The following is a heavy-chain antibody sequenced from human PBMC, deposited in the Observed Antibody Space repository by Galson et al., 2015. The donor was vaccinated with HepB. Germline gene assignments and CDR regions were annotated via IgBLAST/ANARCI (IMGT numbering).Heavy chain of an antibody. V-gene: IGHV5-51*01. CDR3: ARQGGPGDYYDSSGYTNWFDP. D-gene: IGHD3-22*01. CDR2: IYPGDSDT. CDR1: GYSFTSYW. J-gene: IGHJ5*02. Sequence: QSGAEVKKPGESLKISCKGSGYSFTSYWIGWVRQMPGKGLEWMGIIYPGDSDTRYSPSFQGQVTISADKSISTAYLQWSSLKASDTAMYYCARQGGPGDYYDSSGYTNWFDPWGQGTLVTVSS.